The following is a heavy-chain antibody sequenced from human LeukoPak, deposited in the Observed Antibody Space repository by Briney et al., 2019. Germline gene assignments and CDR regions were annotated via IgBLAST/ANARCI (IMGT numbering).Heavy chain of an antibody. J-gene: IGHJ4*02. CDR3: ARESVRRISMRSKGFFDY. V-gene: IGHV3-21*01. CDR1: GFTFSTYN. Sequence: GGSLRLSCEASGFTFSTYNMNWVRQAPGKRLEWVSSITRSSSYAFYADSVKGRFTISRDNARNTLFLQMDSLRAEDTAVYYCARESVRRISMRSKGFFDYWGRGTRVTVSS. D-gene: IGHD3-22*01. CDR2: ITRSSSYA.